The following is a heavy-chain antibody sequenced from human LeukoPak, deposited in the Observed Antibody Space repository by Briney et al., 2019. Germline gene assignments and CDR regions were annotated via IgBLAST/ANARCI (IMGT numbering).Heavy chain of an antibody. CDR2: IYYSGST. V-gene: IGHV4-31*03. J-gene: IGHJ4*02. D-gene: IGHD2-21*02. CDR1: GGSISSGGYY. Sequence: SETLSLTCTVSGGSISSGGYYWSWIRQHPGKGLEWIGYIYYSGSTYYNPSLKSRVTISVDTSKNQFSLKLSSVTAADTAVYYCARVELVVTAIPPDYWGQGTLVTVSS. CDR3: ARVELVVTAIPPDY.